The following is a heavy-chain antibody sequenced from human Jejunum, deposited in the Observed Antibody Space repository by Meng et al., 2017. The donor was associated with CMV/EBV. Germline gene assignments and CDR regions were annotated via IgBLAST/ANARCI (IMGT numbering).Heavy chain of an antibody. J-gene: IGHJ4*02. CDR3: AKVNEASGLVSSYLDC. CDR2: ISASGGTT. Sequence: TFSLYSMSWVRQAPGKGLEWVSTISASGGTTSYADSVKGRFTVSRGSSKNTLYLQMDSLRAGDTAVYYCAKVNEASGLVSSYLDCWGQGTPVTVSS. V-gene: IGHV3-23*01. D-gene: IGHD6-19*01. CDR1: TFSLYS.